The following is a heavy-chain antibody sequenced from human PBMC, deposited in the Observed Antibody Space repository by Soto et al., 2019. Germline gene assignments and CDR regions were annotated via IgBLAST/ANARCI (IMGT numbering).Heavy chain of an antibody. CDR1: GSTFSSYT. V-gene: IGHV1-24*01. CDR2: FDPEDGET. J-gene: IGHJ4*02. Sequence: ASVKVSCKASGSTFSSYTISWVRQAPGKGLEWMGGFDPEDGETIYAQKFQGRVTMTEDTSTDTAYMELSSLRSEDTAVYYCASGSPIAVAGTFRNYYYDSSGYYHKGKFDYWGQGTLVTVSS. CDR3: ASGSPIAVAGTFRNYYYDSSGYYHKGKFDY. D-gene: IGHD3-22*01.